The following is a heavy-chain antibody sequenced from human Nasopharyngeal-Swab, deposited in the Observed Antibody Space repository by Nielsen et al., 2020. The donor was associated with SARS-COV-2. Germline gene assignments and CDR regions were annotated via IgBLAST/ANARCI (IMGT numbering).Heavy chain of an antibody. CDR1: GFSFSAHH. V-gene: IGHV3-30*01. J-gene: IGHJ4*01. CDR3: ARQATVLDY. Sequence: GGSLRLSCAASGFSFSAHHVHWVRQARGKGLQWVAVASYHGNTDRYADAVKGRFTFYRDSAKNTLYLQMNSLKAEDTAIYYCARQATVLDYWGHGILVTVSS. D-gene: IGHD2-21*02. CDR2: ASYHGNTD.